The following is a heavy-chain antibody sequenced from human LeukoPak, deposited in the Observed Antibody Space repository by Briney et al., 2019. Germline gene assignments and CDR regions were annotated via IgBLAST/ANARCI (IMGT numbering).Heavy chain of an antibody. CDR2: IYYSGST. V-gene: IGHV4-31*03. CDR3: ARRRRTGGYDSLSVWFDP. Sequence: SETLSLTCTVSGGSISSGGYYWSRIRQHPGKGLEWIGYIYYSGSTYYNPSLKSRVTISVDTSKNQFSLKLSSVTAADTAVYYCARRRRTGGYDSLSVWFDPWGQGTLVTVSS. D-gene: IGHD5-12*01. J-gene: IGHJ5*02. CDR1: GGSISSGGYY.